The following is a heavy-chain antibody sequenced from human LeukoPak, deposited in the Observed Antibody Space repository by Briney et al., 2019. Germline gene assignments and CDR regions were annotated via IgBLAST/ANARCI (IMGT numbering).Heavy chain of an antibody. D-gene: IGHD3-10*01. J-gene: IGHJ4*02. CDR3: ARAYGSGSYTLLFFDY. V-gene: IGHV1-46*01. CDR2: INPSGGST. Sequence: ASVKVSCKASGYTFTSYYMHWMRQAPGQGLEWMGIINPSGGSTSYAQKFQGRVTMTRDTSTSTVYMELSSLRSEDTAVYYCARAYGSGSYTLLFFDYWGQGTLVTVSS. CDR1: GYTFTSYY.